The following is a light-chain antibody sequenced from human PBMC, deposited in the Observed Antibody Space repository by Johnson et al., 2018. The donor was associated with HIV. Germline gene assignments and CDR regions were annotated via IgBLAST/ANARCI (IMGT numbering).Light chain of an antibody. Sequence: QSVLTQPPSVSAAPGQKVTISCSGSSSNIGNNYVSWYQQLPGTAPKLLIYDNNKRPSGIPDRFSGSKSGTSATLGITGLQTGDEADYYCGTWDSSLSAYVCGTRTKVTVL. V-gene: IGLV1-51*01. CDR2: DNN. CDR1: SSNIGNNY. CDR3: GTWDSSLSAYV. J-gene: IGLJ1*01.